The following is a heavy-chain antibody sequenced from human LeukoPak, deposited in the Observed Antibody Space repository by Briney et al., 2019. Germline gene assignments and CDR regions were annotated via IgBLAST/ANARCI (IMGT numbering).Heavy chain of an antibody. CDR1: GFTFSAYA. D-gene: IGHD6-19*01. Sequence: GGSLRLSCSASGFTFSAYAMYWVRQAPGKGLEYVSGISSNGGSSFYADSVKGRFTISRDNSKNTLYLQMSSLRAEDTAVYFCARDLSIAVFDYWGQGTLVTVSS. J-gene: IGHJ4*02. CDR2: ISSNGGSS. V-gene: IGHV3-64D*09. CDR3: ARDLSIAVFDY.